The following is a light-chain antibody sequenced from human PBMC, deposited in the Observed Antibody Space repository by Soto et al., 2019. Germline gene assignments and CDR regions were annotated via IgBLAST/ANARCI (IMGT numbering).Light chain of an antibody. CDR1: XXVSSY. Sequence: EIVXTXSPATLXXXXXXXXXXXXXASXXVSSYLAWYQQKPGQAPRLLIYDASNRATGIPARFSGSGSGTDFTLIISSLDPEDFAVYYCQQRSNWPVTFGLGTKVEV. CDR2: DAS. J-gene: IGKJ1*01. CDR3: QQRSNWPVT. V-gene: IGKV3-11*01.